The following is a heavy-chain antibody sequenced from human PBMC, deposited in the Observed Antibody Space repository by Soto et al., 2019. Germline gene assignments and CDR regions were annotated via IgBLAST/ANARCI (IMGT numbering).Heavy chain of an antibody. D-gene: IGHD4-17*01. CDR3: AKSNYGDGAFDI. CDR2: ISAYNGNT. V-gene: IGHV1-18*01. Sequence: ASVKVSCKASGYTFTSYGISWVRQAPGQGLEWMGWISAYNGNTNYAQKLQGRVTMTTDTSTSTAYMELRSLRSDDTAVYYCAKSNYGDGAFDIWGQGTMVTVSS. CDR1: GYTFTSYG. J-gene: IGHJ3*02.